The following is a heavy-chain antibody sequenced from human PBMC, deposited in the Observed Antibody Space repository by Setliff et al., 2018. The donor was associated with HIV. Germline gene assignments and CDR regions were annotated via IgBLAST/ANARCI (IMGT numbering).Heavy chain of an antibody. D-gene: IGHD3-10*01. V-gene: IGHV1-18*01. J-gene: IGHJ6*02. CDR3: SRSGVPPYYYYGMDV. Sequence: VASVKVSCKTSGYTFVKFGISWVRQAPGQGLEWMGWINSYNGNTKFAQKFQGRVTMTTDTSTTTAFMELRSLKADDTGIYYCSRSGVPPYYYYGMDVWGQGTTVTVSS. CDR2: INSYNGNT. CDR1: GYTFVKFG.